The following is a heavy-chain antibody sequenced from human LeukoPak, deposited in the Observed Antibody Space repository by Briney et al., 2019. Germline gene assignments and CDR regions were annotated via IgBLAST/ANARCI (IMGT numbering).Heavy chain of an antibody. Sequence: GGSLRLSCAASGFTFSDSWMSWVRQAPGKGLEWVANVNPDGSAKDYVDSVKGRFTISRDNAKNSLYLQMNSLRAEDTAVYYCARGRFLEWSTGGFDYWGQGTLVTVSS. CDR3: ARGRFLEWSTGGFDY. D-gene: IGHD3-3*01. CDR2: VNPDGSAK. V-gene: IGHV3-7*01. CDR1: GFTFSDSW. J-gene: IGHJ4*02.